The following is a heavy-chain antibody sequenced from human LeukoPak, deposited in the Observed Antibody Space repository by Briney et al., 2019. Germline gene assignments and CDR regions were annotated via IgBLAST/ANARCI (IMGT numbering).Heavy chain of an antibody. J-gene: IGHJ3*02. Sequence: GGSLRLSCAASGFTFSDYYMSWIRQAPGKGLEWVSYISSTGSTIFCADSMRGRFTISRDNAKNPLYLQMNSLRAEDTAVYYCARVVYCSGGSCHIFAFDIWGQGTMVTVSS. D-gene: IGHD2-15*01. CDR1: GFTFSDYY. V-gene: IGHV3-11*01. CDR3: ARVVYCSGGSCHIFAFDI. CDR2: ISSTGSTI.